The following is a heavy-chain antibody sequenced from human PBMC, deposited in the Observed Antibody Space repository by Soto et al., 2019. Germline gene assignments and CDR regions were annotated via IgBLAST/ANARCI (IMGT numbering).Heavy chain of an antibody. Sequence: ASETLSLTCTVSGGSISSYYWSWIRQPPGKGLEWIGNIYYSGSTNYNPSLKSRVTISVDTSKNQFSLKLSSVTAADTAVYYCARERYYGMDVWGQGTTVTVSS. CDR3: ARERYYGMDV. CDR1: GGSISSYY. V-gene: IGHV4-59*01. J-gene: IGHJ6*02. CDR2: IYYSGST.